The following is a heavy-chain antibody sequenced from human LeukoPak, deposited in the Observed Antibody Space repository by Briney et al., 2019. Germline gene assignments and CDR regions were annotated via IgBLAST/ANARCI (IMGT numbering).Heavy chain of an antibody. Sequence: SETLSLTCTVSGGSIGPYYWSWIRQPPGKGLGWIGYIYYSGSTDYNPSLKSRLSISVDTSKKQFSLKLTSVTAADTAVYYCARVLKGGYDWSCAFDIWGQGTMVTVSS. CDR3: ARVLKGGYDWSCAFDI. CDR1: GGSIGPYY. CDR2: IYYSGST. J-gene: IGHJ3*02. D-gene: IGHD5-12*01. V-gene: IGHV4-59*01.